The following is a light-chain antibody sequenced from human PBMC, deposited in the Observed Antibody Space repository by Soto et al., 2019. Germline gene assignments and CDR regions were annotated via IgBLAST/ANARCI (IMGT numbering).Light chain of an antibody. CDR1: QSVSSSY. V-gene: IGKV3-20*01. Sequence: EIVLTQSPGTLSLSPGERATLSCRASQSVSSSYLAWYQQKPGQAPRLLIYGASSRATGIPDRFSGSGSGTDFTLTISRLEPEDLAAYYCHQYGSSPSTFGPGTKLDIK. J-gene: IGKJ3*01. CDR3: HQYGSSPST. CDR2: GAS.